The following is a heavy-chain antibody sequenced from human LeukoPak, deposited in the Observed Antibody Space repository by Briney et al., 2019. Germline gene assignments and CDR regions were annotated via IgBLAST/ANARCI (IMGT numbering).Heavy chain of an antibody. V-gene: IGHV1-2*06. J-gene: IGHJ5*02. CDR1: GYTLTAYY. Sequence: ASVKVSCKAGGYTLTAYYIYWVRQAPGQGLEWVGRINPNSGGTDYAQNFQGRVTMTRDTSISTAYMELSRLRSDDTAVYYCARGYCSGGTCYLVENWLDPWGQGTLVTVSS. CDR2: INPNSGGT. CDR3: ARGYCSGGTCYLVENWLDP. D-gene: IGHD2-15*01.